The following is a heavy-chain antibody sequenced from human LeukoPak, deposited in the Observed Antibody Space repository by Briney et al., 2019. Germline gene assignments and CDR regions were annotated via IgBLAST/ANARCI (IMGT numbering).Heavy chain of an antibody. D-gene: IGHD6-13*01. J-gene: IGHJ4*02. CDR2: IKQDGSEK. V-gene: IGHV3-7*01. Sequence: GGSLRLSCAASGFNFSSYWMRWVRQAPGKGLEWVANIKQDGSEKYYVDSVKGRFTISRDNAKNSMYLQMNSLRAEDTAVYYCARGSPIAAAGTGNFDYWGQGTLVTVSS. CDR1: GFNFSSYW. CDR3: ARGSPIAAAGTGNFDY.